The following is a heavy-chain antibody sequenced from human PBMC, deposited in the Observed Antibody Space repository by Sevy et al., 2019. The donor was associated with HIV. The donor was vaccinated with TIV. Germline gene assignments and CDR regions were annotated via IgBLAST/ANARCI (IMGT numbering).Heavy chain of an antibody. CDR3: ARDCSSTNCLWGLDV. J-gene: IGHJ6*02. V-gene: IGHV3-7*03. D-gene: IGHD2-2*01. CDR2: IKKDGSEK. CDR1: GFTFSRYW. Sequence: GGSLRLSCAASGFTFSRYWMSWVRQAPGKGLEWVANIKKDGSEKYYVDSVKGRFTISRDNAKNSLYLHMNSLRAEDTALSCCARDCSSTNCLWGLDVWGQGTTVTVSS.